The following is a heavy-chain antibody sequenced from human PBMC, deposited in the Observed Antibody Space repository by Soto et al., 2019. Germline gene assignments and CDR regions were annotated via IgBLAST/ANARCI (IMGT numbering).Heavy chain of an antibody. J-gene: IGHJ5*02. D-gene: IGHD5-18*01. CDR2: MNPNSGNT. Sequence: ASVKVSCKASGYTFTSYDINWVRQATGQGLEWMGWMNPNSGNTGYAQKFQGRVTMTRNTSISIAYMELSSLRSEDTAVYYCATWPVDTAMDPYNWFDPWGQGTLVTVSS. V-gene: IGHV1-8*01. CDR3: ATWPVDTAMDPYNWFDP. CDR1: GYTFTSYD.